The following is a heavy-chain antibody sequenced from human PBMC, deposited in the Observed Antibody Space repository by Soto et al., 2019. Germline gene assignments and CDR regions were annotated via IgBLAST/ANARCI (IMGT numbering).Heavy chain of an antibody. Sequence: ASVKVSCKASGYTFTSYDINWVRQATGQGLEWMGWMNPNSGNTGYAQKFQGRVTMTRNTSISTAYMELRSLRSEDTAVYYCARHIVATLGQMYYYYYMDVWGKGTAVTAP. CDR2: MNPNSGNT. CDR1: GYTFTSYD. CDR3: ARHIVATLGQMYYYYYMDV. D-gene: IGHD5-12*01. J-gene: IGHJ6*03. V-gene: IGHV1-8*01.